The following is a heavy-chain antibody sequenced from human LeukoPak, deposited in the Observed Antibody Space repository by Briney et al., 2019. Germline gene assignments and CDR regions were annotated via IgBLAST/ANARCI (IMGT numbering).Heavy chain of an antibody. J-gene: IGHJ4*02. CDR2: IFFSGTT. CDR1: SVSLTNYY. D-gene: IGHD1-26*01. Sequence: ASETLSLTCTVSSVSLTNYYWSWIRQPPGKGLEWIGYIFFSGTTNYNPSLKSRVTISVDTSKNQFSLKLSSVTAADTAVYYCARRVGASFDYWGQGTLVTVSS. V-gene: IGHV4-59*01. CDR3: ARRVGASFDY.